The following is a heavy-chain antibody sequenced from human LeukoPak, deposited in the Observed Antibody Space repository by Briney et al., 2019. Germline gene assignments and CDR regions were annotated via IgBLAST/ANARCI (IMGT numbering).Heavy chain of an antibody. CDR2: INPNSGGT. D-gene: IGHD1-26*01. CDR3: ARDDSGSYYFDY. J-gene: IGHJ4*02. CDR1: GYTFTGYY. V-gene: IGHV1-2*02. Sequence: APVKVSCKASGYTFTGYYMHWVRQAPGQGLEWMGWINPNSGGTNYAQKFQGRVTMTRDTSISTAYMELSRLRSDDTAVYYCARDDSGSYYFDYWGQGTLVTVSS.